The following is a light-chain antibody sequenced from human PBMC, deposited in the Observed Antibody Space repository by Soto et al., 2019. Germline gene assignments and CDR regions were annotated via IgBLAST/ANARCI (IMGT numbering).Light chain of an antibody. CDR1: QSISSY. CDR3: QQSYSTPLCT. J-gene: IGKJ2*02. CDR2: AAS. Sequence: DIQMTQSPSSLSASVGDRVTITCRASQSISSYLNWYQQKPGKAPKLLSYAASSLQSGVPSRFSGSGSGTDFTLTISSLQPEDFATYYCQQSYSTPLCTFGQGTKLEIK. V-gene: IGKV1-39*01.